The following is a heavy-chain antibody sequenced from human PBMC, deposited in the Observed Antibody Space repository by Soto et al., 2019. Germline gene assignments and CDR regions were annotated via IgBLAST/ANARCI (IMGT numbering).Heavy chain of an antibody. CDR3: ARNPPNTGSFHP. V-gene: IGHV1-8*01. D-gene: IGHD6-13*01. CDR1: GYTFTNYD. Sequence: SSVKVSCKASGYTFTNYDINWVRQAAGQGLEWMGWMSPNSGDTGYAQKFQGRITMTRSTSIATAYMELTSLTSEDTAVYYCARNPPNTGSFHPWGRGTQVTAPQ. CDR2: MSPNSGDT. J-gene: IGHJ5*02.